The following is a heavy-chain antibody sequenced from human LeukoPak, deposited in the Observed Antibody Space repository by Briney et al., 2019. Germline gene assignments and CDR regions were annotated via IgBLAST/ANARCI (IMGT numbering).Heavy chain of an antibody. CDR2: IYYSGST. V-gene: IGHV4-59*08. D-gene: IGHD6-13*01. CDR1: GGSISNYY. Sequence: PSETLSLTCTVSGGSISNYYWSWIRQPPGKGLEWIGYIYYSGSTNYNPSLKSRVTISVDTSKNQFSLKLSSVTAADTAVYYCARHSRQGSSSWYSDFDYWGQGTLVTVSS. J-gene: IGHJ4*02. CDR3: ARHSRQGSSSWYSDFDY.